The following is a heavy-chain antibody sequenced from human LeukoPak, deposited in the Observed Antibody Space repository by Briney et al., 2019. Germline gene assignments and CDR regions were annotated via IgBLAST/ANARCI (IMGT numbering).Heavy chain of an antibody. CDR2: IYTSGST. D-gene: IGHD4-17*01. CDR3: SWHYGAALLSDYYMDV. Sequence: PSETLSLTCTVSVRSINRYYGSWIRQPAGKGLEWIGRIYTSGSTNYNPSLKGRVTMLVDTSKNQFSLKLSSVNAADTADYYCSWHYGAALLSDYYMDVWGKGTTVTVSS. V-gene: IGHV4-4*07. J-gene: IGHJ6*03. CDR1: VRSINRYY.